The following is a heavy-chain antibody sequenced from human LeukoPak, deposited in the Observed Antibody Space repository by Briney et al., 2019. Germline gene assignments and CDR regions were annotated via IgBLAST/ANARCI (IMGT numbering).Heavy chain of an antibody. CDR2: ISGSGGST. CDR3: AKDHCSSTSCYGDDYYYGMDV. Sequence: PGGSLRLSCAASGFTFSSYAVSWVRQAPGKGLEWVSAISGSGGSTYYADSVKGRFTISRDNSKNTLYLQMNSLRAEDTAVYYCAKDHCSSTSCYGDDYYYGMDVWGQGTTVTVSS. V-gene: IGHV3-23*01. CDR1: GFTFSSYA. J-gene: IGHJ6*02. D-gene: IGHD2-2*01.